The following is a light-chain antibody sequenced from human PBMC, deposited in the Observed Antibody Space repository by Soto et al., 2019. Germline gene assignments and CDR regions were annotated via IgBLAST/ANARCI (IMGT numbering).Light chain of an antibody. CDR2: KAS. J-gene: IGKJ1*01. CDR3: QQYNSYSWT. CDR1: QSFSNS. V-gene: IGKV1-5*03. Sequence: DIEMTQSPSTLSASVGDTVTISCRASQSFSNSLAWYQQKPGKAPNFLIYKASTLETGVPSRFSGSGSGTEFTLTISSLQPDDFAAYYCQQYNSYSWTFGQGTKVEIK.